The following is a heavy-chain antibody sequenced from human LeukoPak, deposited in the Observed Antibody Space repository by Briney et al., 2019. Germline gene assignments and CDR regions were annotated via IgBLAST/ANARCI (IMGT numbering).Heavy chain of an antibody. D-gene: IGHD3-10*01. CDR1: GGSISSYY. Sequence: SETLSLTCTVSGGSISSYYWSWIRQPPGKGLEWIGYIYYSGSTNYNPSLKSRVTISVDTSKNQFSLKLNSVTAADTAVYYCARPRLLYGSGPTLVWGPGTLVTVSS. J-gene: IGHJ4*02. CDR2: IYYSGST. CDR3: ARPRLLYGSGPTLV. V-gene: IGHV4-59*12.